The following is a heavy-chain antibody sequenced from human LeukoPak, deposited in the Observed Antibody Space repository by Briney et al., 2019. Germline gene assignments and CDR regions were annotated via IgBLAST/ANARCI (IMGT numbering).Heavy chain of an antibody. CDR2: TCYRSRWYN. Sequence: SQTLSLTCVISGDGVSSNSGVWNWIRQSPSRGLEWLGRTCYRSRWYNDYAVSVKSRITINPDTTKNQFSLQLNSVTPEDTAVYYCARGGFYYYGMDVWGQGTTVTVSS. J-gene: IGHJ6*02. CDR1: GDGVSSNSGV. V-gene: IGHV6-1*01. CDR3: ARGGFYYYGMDV.